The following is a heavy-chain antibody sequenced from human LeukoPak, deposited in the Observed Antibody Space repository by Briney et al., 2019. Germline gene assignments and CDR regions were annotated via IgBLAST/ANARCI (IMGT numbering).Heavy chain of an antibody. Sequence: PGGSLRLSCAASGFTCRNYDMHWVRQFPGRGLEWVSAIGIADDTHYPDSVKGRFTISRENAKNSLYLQMNSLRDGDTAVYYCVRGGIQVSGIDAFDIWGQGTMVTVSS. CDR2: IGIADDT. J-gene: IGHJ3*02. CDR3: VRGGIQVSGIDAFDI. V-gene: IGHV3-13*01. CDR1: GFTCRNYD. D-gene: IGHD5/OR15-5a*01.